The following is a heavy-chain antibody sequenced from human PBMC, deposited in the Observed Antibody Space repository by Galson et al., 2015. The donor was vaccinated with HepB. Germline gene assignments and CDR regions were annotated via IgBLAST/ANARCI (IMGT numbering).Heavy chain of an antibody. V-gene: IGHV3-33*01. Sequence: SLRLSCAASGFTFSSYGMHWVRQAPGKGLEWVAVIWYDGSNKYYADSVKGRFTISRDNSKNTLYLQMNSLRAEDTAVYYCARDGLLWFGEGHYYMDVWGKGTTVTVSS. D-gene: IGHD3-10*01. J-gene: IGHJ6*03. CDR2: IWYDGSNK. CDR1: GFTFSSYG. CDR3: ARDGLLWFGEGHYYMDV.